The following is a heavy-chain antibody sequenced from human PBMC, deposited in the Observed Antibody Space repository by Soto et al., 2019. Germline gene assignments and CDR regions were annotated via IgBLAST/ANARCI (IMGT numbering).Heavy chain of an antibody. CDR2: INHSGST. CDR1: GGSFSGYY. CDR3: ARTRVWSGYDYYYYYGMDV. V-gene: IGHV4-34*01. D-gene: IGHD5-12*01. Sequence: SETLSLTCAVYGGSFSGYYCSWIRQPPGKGLEWIGEINHSGSTNYNPSLKSRVTISVDTSKNQFSLKLSSVTAADTAVYYCARTRVWSGYDYYYYYGMDVWGQGTTVTVSS. J-gene: IGHJ6*02.